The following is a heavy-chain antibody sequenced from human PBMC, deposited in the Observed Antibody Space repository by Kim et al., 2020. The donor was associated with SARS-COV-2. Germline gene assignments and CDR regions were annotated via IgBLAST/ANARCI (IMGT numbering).Heavy chain of an antibody. CDR2: IYYSGST. CDR1: CCSISSCGYY. J-gene: IGHJ4*02. CDR3: ASGERRGYDFWSAYPRPYFDY. V-gene: IGHV4-31*03. D-gene: IGHD3-3*01. Sequence: SETLSLTCTVSCCSISSCGYYWIWIRQHPGKGLEWIGYIYYSGSTYYNPSLKSRVTISVDTSKNQFSLKLSSVTAADTAVYYCASGERRGYDFWSAYPRPYFDYWGQGTLVTVSS.